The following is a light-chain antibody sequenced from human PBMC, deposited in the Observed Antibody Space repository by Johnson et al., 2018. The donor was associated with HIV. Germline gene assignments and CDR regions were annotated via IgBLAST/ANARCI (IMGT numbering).Light chain of an antibody. CDR1: SSNIANIY. J-gene: IGLJ1*01. Sequence: QPVLTQPPSVSAAPGQKVTISCSGSSSNIANIYASWYQQLPGTAPKLLIYDNNNRPSGIPDRFSGSKSGTSATLGITGLQTGDEADYYCGTWDSSLSAYVFGTGTKVTVL. V-gene: IGLV1-51*01. CDR2: DNN. CDR3: GTWDSSLSAYV.